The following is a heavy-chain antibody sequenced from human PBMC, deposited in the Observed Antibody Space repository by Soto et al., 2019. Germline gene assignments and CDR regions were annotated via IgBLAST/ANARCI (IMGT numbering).Heavy chain of an antibody. CDR1: GGSISSSSYY. CDR2: IYYSGST. V-gene: IGHV4-39*01. J-gene: IGHJ6*02. CDR3: ARLPPPAAQNLKYYYYYGMDV. Sequence: SETLSLTCTVSGGSISSSSYYWGWIRQPPGKGLEWIGSIYYSGSTYYNPSLKSRVTISVDTSKNQFSLKLSSVTAADTAVYYCARLPPPAAQNLKYYYYYGMDVWGQGTTVTVS. D-gene: IGHD2-2*01.